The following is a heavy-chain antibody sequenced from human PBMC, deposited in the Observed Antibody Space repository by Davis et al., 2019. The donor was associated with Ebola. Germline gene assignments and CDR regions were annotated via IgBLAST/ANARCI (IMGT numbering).Heavy chain of an antibody. CDR2: IYHSGST. CDR1: GGSISNGGYS. Sequence: SETLSLTCAVSGGSISNGGYSWSWIRQPPGKGLEWIGYIYHSGSTYYNPSLKSRVTISVDRSKNQFSLKLSSVTAADTAVYYCATLMTTVTTGWFDPWGQGTLVTVSS. J-gene: IGHJ5*02. D-gene: IGHD4-17*01. CDR3: ATLMTTVTTGWFDP. V-gene: IGHV4-30-2*01.